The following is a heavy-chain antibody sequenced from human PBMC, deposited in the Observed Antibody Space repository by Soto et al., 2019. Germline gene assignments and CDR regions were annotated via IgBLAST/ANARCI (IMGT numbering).Heavy chain of an antibody. V-gene: IGHV1-18*01. J-gene: IGHJ5*02. CDR3: ARDLGYCSGGSCYNWFDP. CDR1: GYTFTSYG. D-gene: IGHD2-15*01. Sequence: SSVKVSCKASGYTFTSYGISWVRLAPGQGLEWMGWISAYNGNTNYAQKLQGRVTMTTDTSTSTAYMELRSLRSDDTAVYYCARDLGYCSGGSCYNWFDPWGQGTLVTVSS. CDR2: ISAYNGNT.